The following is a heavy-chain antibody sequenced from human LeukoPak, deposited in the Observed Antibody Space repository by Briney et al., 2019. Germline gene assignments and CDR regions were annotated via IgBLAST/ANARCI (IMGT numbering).Heavy chain of an antibody. V-gene: IGHV1-69*01. CDR2: IIPIFSTA. CDR3: AKSEKRIATATGVVPAAIDY. J-gene: IGHJ4*02. CDR1: GGTFSSYA. D-gene: IGHD2-2*01. Sequence: SVKVSCKASGGTFSSYAITWVRQAPGQGLEWMGGIIPIFSTANYAQKFQGRVTITADESTSTAYMELSSLRAEDTAVYYCAKSEKRIATATGVVPAAIDYWGQGTLVTVSS.